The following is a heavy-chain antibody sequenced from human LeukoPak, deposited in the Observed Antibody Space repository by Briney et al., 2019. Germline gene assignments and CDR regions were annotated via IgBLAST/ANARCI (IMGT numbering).Heavy chain of an antibody. D-gene: IGHD3/OR15-3a*01. J-gene: IGHJ4*02. CDR1: GGTFSSYA. V-gene: IGHV1-69*05. CDR3: AISGLAQPVGLWDY. CDR2: IIPIFGTA. Sequence: GSSVKVSCKASGGTFSSYAISWVRQAPGQGLEWMGRIIPIFGTANYAQKFQGRVTITTGESTSTAYMELSSLRSEDTAVYYCAISGLAQPVGLWDYWGQGTLVTVSS.